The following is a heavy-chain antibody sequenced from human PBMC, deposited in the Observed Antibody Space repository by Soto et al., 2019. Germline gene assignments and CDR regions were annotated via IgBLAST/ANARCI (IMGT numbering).Heavy chain of an antibody. CDR2: ISGSGGST. CDR3: AKDRSSGWVLDY. CDR1: GFTFSSYA. J-gene: IGHJ4*02. Sequence: EVQLLESGGGLVQPGGSLRLSCTASGFTFSSYAMSWVRQAPGKGLEWVSAISGSGGSTYYADAVKGRFTISRDNSKNTLYLQMNSLRAEDTAVYYCAKDRSSGWVLDYWGQGTLVTVSS. V-gene: IGHV3-23*01. D-gene: IGHD6-19*01.